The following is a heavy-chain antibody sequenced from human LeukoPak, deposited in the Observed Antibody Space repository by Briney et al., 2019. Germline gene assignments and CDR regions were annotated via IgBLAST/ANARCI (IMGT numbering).Heavy chain of an antibody. Sequence: SETLSLTCTVSGYSISTGYYWSWIRQPPGKGLEWIGEINHSGSTNYNPSLKSRVTISVDTSKNQFSLKLSSVTAADTAVYYCARGNGDIDYWGQGTLVTVSS. J-gene: IGHJ4*02. CDR2: INHSGST. V-gene: IGHV4-34*01. CDR3: ARGNGDIDY. D-gene: IGHD4-17*01. CDR1: GYSISTGYY.